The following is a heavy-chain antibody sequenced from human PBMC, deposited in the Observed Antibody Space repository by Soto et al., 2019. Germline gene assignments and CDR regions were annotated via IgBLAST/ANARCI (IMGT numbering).Heavy chain of an antibody. Sequence: SETLSLTCTVSGVSIINYYWSWIRQPSGKGLEWIGYIYYSGSTNYNPSLKSRVTISVDTSKNQFSLKLSSVTAADTAVYYCARYSSSGFDFEYWGQGTLVTVSS. CDR2: IYYSGST. J-gene: IGHJ4*02. V-gene: IGHV4-59*01. CDR3: ARYSSSGFDFEY. CDR1: GVSIINYY. D-gene: IGHD6-6*01.